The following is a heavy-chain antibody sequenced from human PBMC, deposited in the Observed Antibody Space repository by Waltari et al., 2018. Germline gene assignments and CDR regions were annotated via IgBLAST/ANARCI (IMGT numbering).Heavy chain of an antibody. Sequence: QVQLQQSGPGLVKPSQTLSLTCAIYGDSVSSNTAAWNWIRQSPSRGLEWLGRTYYRSRWYFNYAPSVTSRISISPGTSKNQFSLQLNSVTPEDTAVYYCVRDRAEDLDYLEDWGQGTMVTVSS. CDR2: TYYRSRWYF. CDR1: GDSVSSNTAA. CDR3: VRDRAEDLDYLED. J-gene: IGHJ3*01. D-gene: IGHD4-17*01. V-gene: IGHV6-1*01.